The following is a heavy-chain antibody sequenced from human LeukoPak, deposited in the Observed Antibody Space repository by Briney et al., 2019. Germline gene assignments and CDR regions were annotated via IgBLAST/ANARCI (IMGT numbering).Heavy chain of an antibody. D-gene: IGHD4-17*01. Sequence: ASVKVSCKTSGYTFTSYYIHWVRQAPGQGLEWMGIINPSGGSTSYAQKFQGRVTMTRDTSTSTVYMYLSSLRSEDMAVCYCARDSLYGVVDYWGQGTLVTVSS. CDR3: ARDSLYGVVDY. CDR1: GYTFTSYY. CDR2: INPSGGST. V-gene: IGHV1-46*01. J-gene: IGHJ4*02.